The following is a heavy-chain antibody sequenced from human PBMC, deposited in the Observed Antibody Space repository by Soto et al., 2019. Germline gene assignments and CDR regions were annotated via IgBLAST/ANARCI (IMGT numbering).Heavy chain of an antibody. CDR3: ARPDYYDSSGYFRPFDY. J-gene: IGHJ4*02. V-gene: IGHV3-48*03. Sequence: GGSLRLSCAASGFTFSSYEMNWVRQAPGKGLEWVSYISSSGSTIYYADSVKGRFTISRDNAKNSLYLQMNSLRAEDTAVYYCARPDYYDSSGYFRPFDYWGQGTLVTV. CDR2: ISSSGSTI. D-gene: IGHD3-22*01. CDR1: GFTFSSYE.